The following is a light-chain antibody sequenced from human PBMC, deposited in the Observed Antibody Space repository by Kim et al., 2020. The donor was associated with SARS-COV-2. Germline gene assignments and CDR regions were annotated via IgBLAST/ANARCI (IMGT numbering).Light chain of an antibody. CDR1: SSDGGGYNS. V-gene: IGLV2-11*01. CDR3: CSYAGSWV. J-gene: IGLJ3*02. CDR2: DVS. Sequence: PGQSVPFSCTGNSSDGGGYNSVSWYKQHPGKAPKLMIYDVSKRPSGVPDRFSGSKSGNTASLTISGLQAEDEADYYCCSYAGSWVFGGGTKLTVL.